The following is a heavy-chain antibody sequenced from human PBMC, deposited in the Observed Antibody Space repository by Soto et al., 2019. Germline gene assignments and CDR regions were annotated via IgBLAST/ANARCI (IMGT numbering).Heavy chain of an antibody. J-gene: IGHJ6*02. V-gene: IGHV3-23*01. CDR1: GFTFSRYG. Sequence: EVELLESGGGLVQPGGSLRLSCVASGFTFSRYGMSWVRQAPGKGREWVSGLGGREDRTHYAGSGKGRFTISRDNSQKILYLRMESLRAEDTAVYYFAKDRRKLLDTYDSYSSDGMDVWGQGTTVTVSS. CDR2: LGGREDRT. D-gene: IGHD5-18*01. CDR3: AKDRRKLLDTYDSYSSDGMDV.